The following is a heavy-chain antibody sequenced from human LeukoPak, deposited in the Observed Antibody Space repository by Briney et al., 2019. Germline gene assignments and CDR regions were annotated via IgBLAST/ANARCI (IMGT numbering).Heavy chain of an antibody. CDR1: EFTFSKYG. D-gene: IGHD3-22*01. V-gene: IGHV3-21*01. CDR3: ARIRTRGAYYYYDSSGYPDY. Sequence: GGSLRLSCAASEFTFSKYGMNWVRQAPGKGLEWVSSISSSSSYIYYADSVKGRFTISRDNAKNSLYLQMNSLRAEDTAVYYCARIRTRGAYYYYDSSGYPDYWGQGTLVTVSS. CDR2: ISSSSSYI. J-gene: IGHJ4*02.